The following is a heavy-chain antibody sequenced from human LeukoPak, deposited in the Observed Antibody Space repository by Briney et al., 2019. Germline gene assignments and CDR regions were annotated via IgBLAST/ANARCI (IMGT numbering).Heavy chain of an antibody. D-gene: IGHD5-18*01. V-gene: IGHV3-48*03. J-gene: IGHJ4*02. CDR3: ATINSYGPFDY. CDR2: ISSSGSTI. Sequence: PGGSLRLSCAASGFTFSSYEMNWVHQAPGKGLEWVSYISSSGSTIYYADSVKGRFTTSRDNAKNSLYLQMNSLRAEDTAVYYCATINSYGPFDYWGQGTLVTVSS. CDR1: GFTFSSYE.